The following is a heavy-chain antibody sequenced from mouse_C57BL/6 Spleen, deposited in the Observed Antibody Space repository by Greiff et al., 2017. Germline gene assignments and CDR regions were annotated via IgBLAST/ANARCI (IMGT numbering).Heavy chain of an antibody. CDR1: GYTFTSYW. CDR3: ARRAVPYWYFDV. J-gene: IGHJ1*03. D-gene: IGHD3-3*01. CDR2: IDPNSGGT. Sequence: QVQLKQPGAELVKPGASVKLSCKASGYTFTSYWMHWVKQRPGRGLEWIGRIDPNSGGTKYNEKFKSQATLTVDKPSITAYMQLRSLTSEDSAVYYCARRAVPYWYFDVWGTGTTVTVSS. V-gene: IGHV1-72*01.